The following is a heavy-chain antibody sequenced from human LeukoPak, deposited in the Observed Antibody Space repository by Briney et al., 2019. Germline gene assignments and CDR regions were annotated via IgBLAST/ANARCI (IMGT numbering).Heavy chain of an antibody. J-gene: IGHJ4*02. Sequence: SETLSLTCTVSGGSISSSSYYWGWIRQPPGKGLEWIGSIYYSGSTYCNPSLKSRVTISVDTSKNQFSLKLSSVTAADTAVYYCARELGLGGYYDSSGFTYWGQGTLVTVSS. CDR3: ARELGLGGYYDSSGFTY. D-gene: IGHD3-22*01. CDR2: IYYSGST. V-gene: IGHV4-39*07. CDR1: GGSISSSSYY.